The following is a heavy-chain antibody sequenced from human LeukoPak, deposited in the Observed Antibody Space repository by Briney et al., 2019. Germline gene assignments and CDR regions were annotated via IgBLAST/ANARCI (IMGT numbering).Heavy chain of an antibody. Sequence: AASVTVSYKASGYTFTIYDINWVRQATGQGRERMGWMNPNSGNTGYAQKFQGRVTMTRNTSISTAYMELSSLRSEDTAVYYCARTGYCSSTSCYTFHYYYYYGMDVWGQGTTVTVSS. D-gene: IGHD2-2*02. CDR1: GYTFTIYD. V-gene: IGHV1-8*01. CDR2: MNPNSGNT. CDR3: ARTGYCSSTSCYTFHYYYYYGMDV. J-gene: IGHJ6*02.